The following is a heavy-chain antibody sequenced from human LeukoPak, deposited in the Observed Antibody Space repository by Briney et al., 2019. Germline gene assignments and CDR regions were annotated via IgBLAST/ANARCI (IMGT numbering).Heavy chain of an antibody. CDR3: ARIIGSYGTYRYDY. CDR2: IRQDGGER. CDR1: GFTFRSSW. D-gene: IGHD1-26*01. V-gene: IGHV3-7*01. Sequence: GGSLRLSCAASGFTFRSSWMVWVRQAPGKGREWVSNIRQDGGERNSADSLKGRFTISRDNAKNSVYLQMNRLRADDTAVYFCARIIGSYGTYRYDYWGQGILVTVSS. J-gene: IGHJ4*02.